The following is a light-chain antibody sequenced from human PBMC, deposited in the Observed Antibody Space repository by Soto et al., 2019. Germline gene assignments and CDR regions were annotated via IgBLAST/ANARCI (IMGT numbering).Light chain of an antibody. CDR2: DVS. V-gene: IGLV2-14*03. CDR3: SSYTSTSTYV. J-gene: IGLJ1*01. Sequence: QSVLTQPDSVSVSPGQCVAISCTAASSDIGNYNYVSWYQQRPGKVPKLIIHDVSDRPSGVSDRFSGSKSGNTASLTISGLQAEDEADYYCSSYTSTSTYVFGTGTKVTVL. CDR1: SSDIGNYNY.